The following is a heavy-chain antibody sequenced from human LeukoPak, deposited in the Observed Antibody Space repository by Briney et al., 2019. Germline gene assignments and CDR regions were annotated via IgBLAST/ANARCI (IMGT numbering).Heavy chain of an antibody. CDR1: GYTFTGYY. CDR2: ISAYNGNT. J-gene: IGHJ6*02. V-gene: IGHV1-18*04. D-gene: IGHD3-9*01. Sequence: ASVKVSCKASGYTFTGYYMHWVRQAPGQGLEWMGWISAYNGNTNYAQKLQGRVTMTTDTSTSTAYMELRSLRSDDTAVYYRARGVRYFDWLLYSDYYYYGMDVWGQGTTVTVSS. CDR3: ARGVRYFDWLLYSDYYYYGMDV.